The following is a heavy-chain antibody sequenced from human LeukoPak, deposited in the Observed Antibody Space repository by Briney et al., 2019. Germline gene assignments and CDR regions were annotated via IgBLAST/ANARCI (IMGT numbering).Heavy chain of an antibody. V-gene: IGHV4-59*12. CDR3: ARDIYHDFWSGQGSYYFDY. CDR2: VYYSGST. Sequence: SETLSLTCTVSGGSISSYYWSWIRQPPGKGLEWIGYVYYSGSTNCNPSLKSRVTISVDTSKNQFSLKLSSVTAADTAVYYCARDIYHDFWSGQGSYYFDYWGQGTLVTVSS. CDR1: GGSISSYY. J-gene: IGHJ4*02. D-gene: IGHD3-3*01.